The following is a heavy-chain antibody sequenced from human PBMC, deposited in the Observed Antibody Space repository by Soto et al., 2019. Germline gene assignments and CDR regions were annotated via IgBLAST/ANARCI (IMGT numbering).Heavy chain of an antibody. CDR3: ARTKEASSIPPAIGYYYYYGMDV. J-gene: IGHJ6*02. CDR1: GFTFSSYS. CDR2: ISSSSSTI. D-gene: IGHD6-13*01. V-gene: IGHV3-48*01. Sequence: EVQLVESGGGLVQPGGSLRLSCAASGFTFSSYSMNWVRQAPGKGLEWVSYISSSSSTIYYADSVKGRCTISRDNAKNSLYLQMTSLRAEDTAVYYCARTKEASSIPPAIGYYYYYGMDVWGQGTTVTVSS.